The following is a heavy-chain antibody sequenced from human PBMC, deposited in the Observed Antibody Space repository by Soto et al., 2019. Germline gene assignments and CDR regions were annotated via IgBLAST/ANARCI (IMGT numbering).Heavy chain of an antibody. CDR3: ARFQYSGYDDHGPFDY. Sequence: SETLSLTCAVSSGSISSSNWWSWVRQPPGKGLEWIGEIYHSGSTNYNPSLKSRVTISVDKSKNQFSLKLSSVTAADTAVYYCARFQYSGYDDHGPFDYWGQGTLVTVSS. J-gene: IGHJ4*02. CDR2: IYHSGST. CDR1: SGSISSSNW. V-gene: IGHV4-4*02. D-gene: IGHD5-12*01.